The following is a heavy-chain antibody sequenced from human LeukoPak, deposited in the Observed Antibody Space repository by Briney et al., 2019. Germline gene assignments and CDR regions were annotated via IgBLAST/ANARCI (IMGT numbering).Heavy chain of an antibody. V-gene: IGHV4-39*07. CDR1: DGSISSSSYY. J-gene: IGHJ6*03. D-gene: IGHD6-6*01. CDR2: IYSSGST. Sequence: PSETLSLTCTVSDGSISSSSYYWGWIRQPPGKGLEWIASIYSSGSTYYNPSLKSRVTISVDTSKNQFSLKLSSVTAADTAVYYCARAKQVAYYYYYMDVWGKGTTVTVSS. CDR3: ARAKQVAYYYYYMDV.